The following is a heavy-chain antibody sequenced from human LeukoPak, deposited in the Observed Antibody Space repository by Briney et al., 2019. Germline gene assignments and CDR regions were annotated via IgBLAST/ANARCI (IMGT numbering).Heavy chain of an antibody. CDR1: GFTFSSYA. J-gene: IGHJ4*02. V-gene: IGHV3-64*01. D-gene: IGHD3-22*01. Sequence: GGSLRLSCAASGFTFSSYAMHWVRQAPGKGLEYVSAISSNGGSTYYANSVKGRFTISRDNSKNTLYLQMGSLRAEDMAVYYCAREYYYDSSGSKYYFDYWGQGTLVTVSS. CDR3: AREYYYDSSGSKYYFDY. CDR2: ISSNGGST.